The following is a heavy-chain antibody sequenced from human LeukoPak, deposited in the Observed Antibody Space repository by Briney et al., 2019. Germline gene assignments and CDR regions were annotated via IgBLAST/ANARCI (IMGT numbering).Heavy chain of an antibody. D-gene: IGHD3-22*01. J-gene: IGHJ4*02. CDR2: TRNKANSYTT. Sequence: GRSLRLSCAASGFTFSDHYMDWVRQAPGKGLEWVGRTRNKANSYTTEYAASVKGRFTISRDDSKNSLYLQMNSLKTEDTAVYYCARVTYYYDSSGYDYWGQGTLVTVSS. CDR1: GFTFSDHY. CDR3: ARVTYYYDSSGYDY. V-gene: IGHV3-72*01.